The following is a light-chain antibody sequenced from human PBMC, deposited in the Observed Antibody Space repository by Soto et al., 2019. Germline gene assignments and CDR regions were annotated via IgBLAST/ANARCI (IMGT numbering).Light chain of an antibody. CDR3: QQYYTSNT. V-gene: IGKV3-20*01. CDR2: GSS. CDR1: QSLRSS. J-gene: IGKJ5*01. Sequence: ENVLTQSPGTLSLSPGERATLSCRASQSLRSSLAWYQQKPGQAPRLLIYGSSTRATGIPDRFSGSGSGTDFTLTISGLEPEDFAVYYCQQYYTSNTFGQGTRLEIK.